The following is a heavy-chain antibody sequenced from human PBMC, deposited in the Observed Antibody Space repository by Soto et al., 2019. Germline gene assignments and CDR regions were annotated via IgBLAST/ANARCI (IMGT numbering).Heavy chain of an antibody. Sequence: EVQLVESGGGLVQPGGSLRLSCAASGFTFSDSYMDWVRQAPGKGLEWVGRIRNKATSYTTEYAASVKGRFTISRDDSKNSLYLQMNSLKTEDTAVYYCVKGDRVLDNWGQGTLVIVSS. CDR2: IRNKATSYTT. CDR1: GFTFSDSY. V-gene: IGHV3-72*01. CDR3: VKGDRVLDN. D-gene: IGHD2-21*02. J-gene: IGHJ4*02.